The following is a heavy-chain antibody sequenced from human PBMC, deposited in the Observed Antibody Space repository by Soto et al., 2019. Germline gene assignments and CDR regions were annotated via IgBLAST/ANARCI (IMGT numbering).Heavy chain of an antibody. V-gene: IGHV3-23*01. CDR1: GFTLSSYG. Sequence: GGSLRLSCAASGFTLSSYGMSWVRQAPEKGLEWVSGIDASDGDAYYADSVKGRFTISRDNSENTLYLQMNSLRVEDTAVYYCAKDSAREYFQPWGQGTLVTVSS. CDR2: IDASDGDA. CDR3: AKDSAREYFQP. J-gene: IGHJ1*01. D-gene: IGHD3-10*01.